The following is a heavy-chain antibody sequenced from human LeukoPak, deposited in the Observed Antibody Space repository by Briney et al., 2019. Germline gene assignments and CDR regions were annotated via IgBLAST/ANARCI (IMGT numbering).Heavy chain of an antibody. CDR3: ATDANCSSTSCYGMDV. Sequence: ASVKASCKVSGYTLTELSMHWVRQAPGKGLEWMGGFDPEDGETIYAQKFQGRVTMTEDTSTDTAYMELSSLRSEDTAVYYCATDANCSSTSCYGMDVWGQGTTVTVSS. V-gene: IGHV1-24*01. CDR1: GYTLTELS. CDR2: FDPEDGET. J-gene: IGHJ6*02. D-gene: IGHD2-2*01.